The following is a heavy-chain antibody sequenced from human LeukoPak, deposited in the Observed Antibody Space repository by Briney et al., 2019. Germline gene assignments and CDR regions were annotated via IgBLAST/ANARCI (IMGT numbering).Heavy chain of an antibody. CDR3: ARESRQYCSSTSCSSDY. D-gene: IGHD2-2*01. CDR1: GYTFTGYY. Sequence: ASVKVSCKASGYTFTGYYMHWVRQAPGQGLEWMGWINPNSGGTNYAQKFQGRVTMTRDTSISTAYMELSRLRSDDTAVYYCARESRQYCSSTSCSSDYRGQGTLVTVSS. V-gene: IGHV1-2*02. CDR2: INPNSGGT. J-gene: IGHJ4*02.